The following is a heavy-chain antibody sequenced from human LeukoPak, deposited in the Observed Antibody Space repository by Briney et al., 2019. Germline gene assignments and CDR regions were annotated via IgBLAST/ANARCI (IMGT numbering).Heavy chain of an antibody. J-gene: IGHJ4*02. V-gene: IGHV4-30-2*01. CDR2: IYHSGYT. Sequence: SGTLSLTCAVSGGSISTGGYSWSWIRQPPGKGLEWIGYIYHSGYTYFNPSLKSRGTVSLDRSKNQFSLKLSSVTAADTAVYYCARGPGSTYFDYWGQGTLVTVSS. CDR3: ARGPGSTYFDY. D-gene: IGHD5/OR15-5a*01. CDR1: GGSISTGGYS.